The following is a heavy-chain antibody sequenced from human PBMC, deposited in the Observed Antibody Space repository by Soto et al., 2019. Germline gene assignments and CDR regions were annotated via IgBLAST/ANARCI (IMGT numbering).Heavy chain of an antibody. CDR1: GYSISSGYY. D-gene: IGHD6-19*01. J-gene: IGHJ4*02. Sequence: PSETLSLTCAVSGYSISSGYYWGWIRQPPGKGLEWIGSIYHSGSTYYNPSLKSRVTISVDTSKNQFSLKLSSVTAADTAVYYCARTGPSSGWSYYFDYWGQGTLVTVSS. CDR3: ARTGPSSGWSYYFDY. CDR2: IYHSGST. V-gene: IGHV4-38-2*01.